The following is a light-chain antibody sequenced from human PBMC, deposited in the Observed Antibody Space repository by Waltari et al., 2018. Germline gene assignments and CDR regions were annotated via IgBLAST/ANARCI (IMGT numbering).Light chain of an antibody. CDR1: SSDVGGYNY. J-gene: IGLJ2*01. CDR2: DVS. V-gene: IGLV2-14*03. Sequence: QSALTQPASVSGSPGQSITISCTGTSSDVGGYNYVSWYQQHPGKAPKLMSFDVSNRPSGVSNRFSGSKSGDTASLTIYGLQAEDEADYYCSSYTSSGTPVIFGGGTKLTVL. CDR3: SSYTSSGTPVI.